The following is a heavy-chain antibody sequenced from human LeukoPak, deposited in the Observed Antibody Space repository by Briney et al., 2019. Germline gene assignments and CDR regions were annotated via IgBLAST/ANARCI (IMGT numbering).Heavy chain of an antibody. D-gene: IGHD3-3*01. CDR3: ARDPAPAGLRFWSGYYTAHFDY. Sequence: GASVKVSCKASGYTFTSYYMHWVRQAPGQGLEWMGIINPSGGSTSYAQKFQGRVTMTRDTSTSTVYMELSSLRSEDTAVYYCARDPAPAGLRFWSGYYTAHFDYWGQGTLVTVSS. CDR2: INPSGGST. J-gene: IGHJ4*02. CDR1: GYTFTSYY. V-gene: IGHV1-46*01.